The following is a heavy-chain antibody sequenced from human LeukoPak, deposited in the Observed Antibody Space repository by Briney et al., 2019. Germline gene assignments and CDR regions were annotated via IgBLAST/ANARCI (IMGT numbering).Heavy chain of an antibody. V-gene: IGHV1-18*01. CDR3: ARGSYDILTGYEDFDY. D-gene: IGHD3-9*01. Sequence: ASVKVSCKASGGTFSSYGISWVRQAPGQGLEWMGWISAYNGNTNYAQKLQGRVTMTTDTSTSTAYMELRSLRSDDTAVYYCARGSYDILTGYEDFDYWGQGTLVTVSS. J-gene: IGHJ4*02. CDR2: ISAYNGNT. CDR1: GGTFSSYG.